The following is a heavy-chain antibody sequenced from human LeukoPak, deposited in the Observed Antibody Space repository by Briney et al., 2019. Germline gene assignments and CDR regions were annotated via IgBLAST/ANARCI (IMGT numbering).Heavy chain of an antibody. CDR3: AKDRGAYYYDSMDV. V-gene: IGHV3-30*18. Sequence: PGGSLRLSCAASGFTFSRYGMHWVRQAPGKGLEWVVVTSYDGSNKQYVDSVKGRFTISRDNSKNMLYLEMNSLRAEDTGVYYCAKDRGAYYYDSMDVWGQGTTVTVSS. J-gene: IGHJ6*02. CDR2: TSYDGSNK. D-gene: IGHD3-10*01. CDR1: GFTFSRYG.